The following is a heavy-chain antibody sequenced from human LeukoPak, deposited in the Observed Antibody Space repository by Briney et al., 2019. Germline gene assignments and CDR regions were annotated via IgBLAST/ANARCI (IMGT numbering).Heavy chain of an antibody. CDR1: GFTFSSYD. CDR2: INSYGAYT. V-gene: IGHV3-23*01. J-gene: IGHJ4*02. D-gene: IGHD3-22*01. Sequence: GGSLRLSCAASGFTFSSYDMSWVRQAPGKGLEWVSTINSYGAYTYYADSVRGRFTISRDNSKNTLYLQINSLRAEDTAVFYCAKRDSSGSYYFDSWGQGTLVTVSS. CDR3: AKRDSSGSYYFDS.